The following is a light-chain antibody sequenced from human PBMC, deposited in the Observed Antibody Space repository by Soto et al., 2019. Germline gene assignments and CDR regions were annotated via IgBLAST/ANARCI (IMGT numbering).Light chain of an antibody. V-gene: IGKV3-11*01. CDR2: GTS. J-gene: IGKJ5*01. Sequence: ETVLTQSPGTLSLSPGERATLSCRASQTVTKSYLAWYQQKPGQAPRLLIFGTSNRASGTPARFSGSGSETDFTLTISSLEPEDFAVYYCQHRMNWPLTFGQGTRLEIK. CDR3: QHRMNWPLT. CDR1: QTVTKSY.